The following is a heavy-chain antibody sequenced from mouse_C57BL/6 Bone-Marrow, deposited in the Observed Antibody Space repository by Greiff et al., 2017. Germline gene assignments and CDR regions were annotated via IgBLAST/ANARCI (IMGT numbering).Heavy chain of an antibody. J-gene: IGHJ3*01. D-gene: IGHD2-12*01. Sequence: QVQLQQPGAELVKPGASVKLSCKASGYTFTSYWMHWVKQRPGQGLEWIGMIHPNSGSTDYNEKFKSKATLTVDKSSSTAYMQLSSLTSEDSAVYYCARKGYYLFAYWGQGTLVTVSA. V-gene: IGHV1-64*01. CDR1: GYTFTSYW. CDR3: ARKGYYLFAY. CDR2: IHPNSGST.